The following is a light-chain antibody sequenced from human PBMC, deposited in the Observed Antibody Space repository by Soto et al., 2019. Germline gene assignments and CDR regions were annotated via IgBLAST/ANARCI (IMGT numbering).Light chain of an antibody. CDR2: EVS. CDR1: SSDVGAYNF. J-gene: IGLJ1*01. CDR3: TSNAVSNTYV. Sequence: QSALTQPPSASGSPGQSVTISCTGTSSDVGAYNFDSWYQQHPGKAPKLMIYEVSKRPSGVPDRFSGSKSGNTASLTVSGLQAEDDADYYCTSNAVSNTYVFGTGTKLTVL. V-gene: IGLV2-8*01.